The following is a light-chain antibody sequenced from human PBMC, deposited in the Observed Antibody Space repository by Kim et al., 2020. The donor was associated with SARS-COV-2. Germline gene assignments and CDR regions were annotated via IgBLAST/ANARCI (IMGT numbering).Light chain of an antibody. CDR2: GAS. Sequence: SPGESATLSCRASQSVNSNYLAWYQQEPGQAPRLLIYGASSRATGIPDRFSGSGSGTDFTLTISRLEPEDFAVYYCQQYDTSPLTFGGGTKVDIK. V-gene: IGKV3-20*01. CDR1: QSVNSNY. CDR3: QQYDTSPLT. J-gene: IGKJ4*01.